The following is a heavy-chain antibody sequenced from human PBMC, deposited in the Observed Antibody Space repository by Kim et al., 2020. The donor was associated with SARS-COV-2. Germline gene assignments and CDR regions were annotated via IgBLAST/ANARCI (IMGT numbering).Heavy chain of an antibody. J-gene: IGHJ5*02. V-gene: IGHV1-3*01. Sequence: SQTFQGRVTITRDRAATTAYMELSSLTSKDSAVYYCAREGSGSYNWFDPWGQGTLVTVSS. CDR3: AREGSGSYNWFDP. D-gene: IGHD3-10*01.